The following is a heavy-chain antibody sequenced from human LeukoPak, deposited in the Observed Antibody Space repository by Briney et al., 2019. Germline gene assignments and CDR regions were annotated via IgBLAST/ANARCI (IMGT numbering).Heavy chain of an antibody. V-gene: IGHV4-4*02. Sequence: GSLRLSCAASGFTFSSYEMNWVRQAPGKGLEWIGEIYHSGSTNYNPSLKSRVTISVDKSKNQFSLKLSSVTAADTAVYYCARGLAYCSGGSCPRAFWFDPWGQGTLVTVSS. D-gene: IGHD2-15*01. CDR1: GFTFSSYEM. CDR3: ARGLAYCSGGSCPRAFWFDP. CDR2: IYHSGST. J-gene: IGHJ5*02.